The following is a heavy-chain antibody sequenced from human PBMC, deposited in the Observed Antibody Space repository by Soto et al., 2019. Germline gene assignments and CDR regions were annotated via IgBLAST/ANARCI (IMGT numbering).Heavy chain of an antibody. D-gene: IGHD6-6*01. V-gene: IGHV3-23*01. Sequence: PGGSLRLSCAASGFTFSSYAMSWVRQAPGKGLEWVSAISGSGGSTYYADSVKGRFTISRDNSKNTLYLQMNSLRAEDTAVYYWAKVFLWQLVPSFGNNWGKGTLVTVSS. CDR2: ISGSGGST. CDR1: GFTFSSYA. J-gene: IGHJ4*02. CDR3: AKVFLWQLVPSFGNN.